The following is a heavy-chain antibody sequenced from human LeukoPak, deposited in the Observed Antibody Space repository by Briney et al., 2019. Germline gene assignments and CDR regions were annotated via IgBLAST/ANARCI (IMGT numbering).Heavy chain of an antibody. CDR1: GFIVSSNH. J-gene: IGHJ3*02. Sequence: GGSLRLSCAASGFIVSSNHMNWVRQAPGKGLEWVSTLYSGGSIYYADSVKGRFTISRDNSKNTLYLQMNSLRAEDTAVYYCARGFSLGYCSSTTCHDAFDIWGQGTLVTVSS. D-gene: IGHD2-2*01. CDR3: ARGFSLGYCSSTTCHDAFDI. V-gene: IGHV3-53*01. CDR2: LYSGGSI.